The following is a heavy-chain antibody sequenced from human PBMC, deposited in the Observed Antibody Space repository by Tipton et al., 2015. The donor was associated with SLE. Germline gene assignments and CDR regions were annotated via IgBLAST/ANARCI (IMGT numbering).Heavy chain of an antibody. CDR1: GGSISSHY. J-gene: IGHJ6*02. CDR3: ARMATGGYYYTMDV. CDR2: IYYSGST. Sequence: GLVKPSETLSLTCTVSGGSISSHYWSWIRQPPGKGLEWIGYIYYSGSTNYNPSLKSRVTISVDTSKNQFSLKLSSVTAADTAVYYCARMATGGYYYTMDVWGQGTTVTVSS. D-gene: IGHD7-27*01. V-gene: IGHV4-59*11.